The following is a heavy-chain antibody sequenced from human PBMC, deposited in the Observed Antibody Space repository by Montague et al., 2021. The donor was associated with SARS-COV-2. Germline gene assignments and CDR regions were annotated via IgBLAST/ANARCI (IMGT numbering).Heavy chain of an antibody. Sequence: TLSLTCTVSGGSISSSSYYWGWIRQPPGKGLEWIGGIYYSGSTYYNPSLESRVTISVDTSKNQFSLKLSSVTAADTAVYYCARGIRRTWIQLWVRSGFDYWGQGTLVTVSS. D-gene: IGHD5-18*01. CDR3: ARGIRRTWIQLWVRSGFDY. V-gene: IGHV4-39*07. J-gene: IGHJ4*02. CDR1: GGSISSSSYY. CDR2: IYYSGST.